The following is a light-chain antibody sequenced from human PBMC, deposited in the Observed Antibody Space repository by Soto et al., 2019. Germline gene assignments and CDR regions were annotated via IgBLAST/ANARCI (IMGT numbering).Light chain of an antibody. V-gene: IGKV3-20*01. CDR3: QQYGTSPVT. J-gene: IGKJ1*01. CDR2: GAS. Sequence: EIVLTQSPGTLSLSPGERATLSCRASQSVSSSYLAWYQQKPGQAPRLLIYGASSRATGLPDRFSGSGSGTDFTLTISRLEPEDCAVYYCQQYGTSPVTFRQGTKVEI. CDR1: QSVSSSY.